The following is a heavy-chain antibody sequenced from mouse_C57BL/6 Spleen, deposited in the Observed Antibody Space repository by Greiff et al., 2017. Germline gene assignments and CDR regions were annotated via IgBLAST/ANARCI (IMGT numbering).Heavy chain of an antibody. Sequence: QVQLQQPGAELVRPGSSVKLSCKASGYTFTSYWMHWVKQRPIQGLEWIGNIDPSDSETHYNQKFKDKATLTVDKSSSTAYMQPSSLTSADSAVYYCARRTHYDAMDYWGQGTSVTGSS. CDR3: ARRTHYDAMDY. V-gene: IGHV1-52*01. CDR1: GYTFTSYW. CDR2: IDPSDSET. J-gene: IGHJ4*01.